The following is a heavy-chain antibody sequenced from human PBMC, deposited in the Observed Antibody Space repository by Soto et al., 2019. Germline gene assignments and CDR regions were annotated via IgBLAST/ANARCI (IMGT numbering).Heavy chain of an antibody. CDR3: ARDPSNYGDYVV. CDR1: GFTFSSYA. Sequence: PGGSLRLSCAASGFTFSSYAMHWVRQAPGKGLEWVAVISYDGNNKYYADSVKGRFTISRDNSKNTLYLQMNSLRAEDTAVYYCARDPSNYGDYVVWGQGTLVTVSS. CDR2: ISYDGNNK. J-gene: IGHJ4*02. V-gene: IGHV3-30-3*01. D-gene: IGHD4-17*01.